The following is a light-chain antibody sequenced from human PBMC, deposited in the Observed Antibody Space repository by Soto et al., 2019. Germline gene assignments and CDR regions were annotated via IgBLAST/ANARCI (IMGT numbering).Light chain of an antibody. CDR2: EVT. CDR3: SSFGATNNV. CDR1: SGDVGTYNY. J-gene: IGLJ1*01. V-gene: IGLV2-8*01. Sequence: QSALTQPPSASGSPGQSVTISCTGTSGDVGTYNYVSWYQQHPGKAPKLIIYEVTKRPSGVPDRFSGSKSGNTASLTVSGLQAEDEADYYCSSFGATNNVFGTGTKLNVL.